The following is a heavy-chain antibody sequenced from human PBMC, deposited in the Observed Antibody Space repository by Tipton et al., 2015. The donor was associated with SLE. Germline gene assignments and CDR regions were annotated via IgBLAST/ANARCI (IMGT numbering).Heavy chain of an antibody. CDR3: ARGVLGGSCPY. CDR1: GGSFSGYY. D-gene: IGHD2-15*01. V-gene: IGHV4-34*01. Sequence: TLSLTCAVHGGSFSGYYWSWIRQPPGKGLEWIGEINHSGSTNYNPSLKSRVTISVDTSKNQFSLKLSSVTAADTAVYYCARGVLGGSCPYWGQGTLVTVSS. CDR2: INHSGST. J-gene: IGHJ4*02.